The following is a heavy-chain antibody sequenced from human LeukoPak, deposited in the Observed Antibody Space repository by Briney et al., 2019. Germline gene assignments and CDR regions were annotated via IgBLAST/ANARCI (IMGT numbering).Heavy chain of an antibody. Sequence: PGGSLRLSCAASGFTFSSYEMNWVRQAPGKGLEWVSYISSSGSTIYYADSVKGRFTISRDNSKNTLYLQMNSLRAEDTAVYYCAKGGYPAKYYYIDVWGKGTTVTISS. CDR3: AKGGYPAKYYYIDV. CDR2: ISSSGSTI. CDR1: GFTFSSYE. J-gene: IGHJ6*03. V-gene: IGHV3-48*03. D-gene: IGHD1-1*01.